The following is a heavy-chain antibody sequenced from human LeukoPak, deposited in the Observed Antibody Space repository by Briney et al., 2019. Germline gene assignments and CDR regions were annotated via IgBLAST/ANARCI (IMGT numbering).Heavy chain of an antibody. D-gene: IGHD2-2*01. CDR3: ARDSRIVVVPAAKNWFDP. CDR2: IIPILGIA. J-gene: IGHJ5*02. CDR1: GGTFSSYA. V-gene: IGHV1-69*04. Sequence: ASVKVSCKASGGTFSSYAISWVRQAPGQGLEWMGRIIPILGIANYAQKFQGRVTITADKSTSTAYMELSSLRSEDTAVYYCARDSRIVVVPAAKNWFDPWGQGTLVTVSS.